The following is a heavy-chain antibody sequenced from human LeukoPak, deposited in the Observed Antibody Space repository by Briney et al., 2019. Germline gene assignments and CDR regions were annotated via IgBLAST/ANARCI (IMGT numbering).Heavy chain of an antibody. V-gene: IGHV1-18*01. CDR2: ISAYNGNT. CDR1: GYTFTSYG. Sequence: ASVKVSCKASGYTFTSYGISWVRQAPGQGLEWMGWISAYNGNTNYAQKLQGRVTMTTDTSTSTAYMELRSLRSDDTAVYYCARDDWGIAVAGPTGDWGQGTLVTVSS. J-gene: IGHJ4*02. D-gene: IGHD6-19*01. CDR3: ARDDWGIAVAGPTGD.